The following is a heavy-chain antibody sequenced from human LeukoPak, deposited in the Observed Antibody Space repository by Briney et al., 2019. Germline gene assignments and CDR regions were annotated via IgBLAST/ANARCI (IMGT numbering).Heavy chain of an antibody. CDR2: IKQDGSEK. D-gene: IGHD5-12*01. Sequence: GGSLRLSCAASGFTFSSYWMSWVRQAPGKGLEWVANIKQDGSEKYYVDSVKGRFTISRDNAKNSLYLQMNSLRAEDTAVYYCARVGHGYDLDYYYGMDVWGQGTLVTVSS. J-gene: IGHJ6*02. CDR3: ARVGHGYDLDYYYGMDV. CDR1: GFTFSSYW. V-gene: IGHV3-7*01.